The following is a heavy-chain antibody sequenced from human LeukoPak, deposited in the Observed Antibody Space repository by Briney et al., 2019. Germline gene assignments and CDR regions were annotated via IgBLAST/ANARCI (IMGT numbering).Heavy chain of an antibody. D-gene: IGHD3-10*02. J-gene: IGHJ4*02. CDR2: ISPNSGGT. Sequence: ASVNVSCKASGYTFTGYYMHWVRQAPGQGLEWMGWISPNSGGTNYAQKFQGRVTMTRDTSISTAYMELSRLRSDDTAVYYCGRAYPCSGSYAYWGQGTLVTVSS. V-gene: IGHV1-2*02. CDR3: GRAYPCSGSYAY. CDR1: GYTFTGYY.